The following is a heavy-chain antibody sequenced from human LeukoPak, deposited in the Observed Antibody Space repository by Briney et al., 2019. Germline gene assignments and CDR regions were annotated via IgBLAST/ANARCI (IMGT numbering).Heavy chain of an antibody. Sequence: GASVKVSCKASGYTFTSYYMHWVRQAPGQGLEWMGIINPSGGSTSYAQKFQGRVTITADESTSTAYMELSSLRSEDTAVYYCARAGSVEMATISTYYYYYMDVWGKGTTVTISS. CDR2: INPSGGST. V-gene: IGHV1-46*01. CDR3: ARAGSVEMATISTYYYYYMDV. D-gene: IGHD5-24*01. CDR1: GYTFTSYY. J-gene: IGHJ6*03.